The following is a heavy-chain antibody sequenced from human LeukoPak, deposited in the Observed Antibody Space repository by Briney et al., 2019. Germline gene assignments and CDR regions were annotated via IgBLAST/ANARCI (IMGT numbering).Heavy chain of an antibody. J-gene: IGHJ6*03. CDR3: AREPNYGSGIFYYYYYMDV. Sequence: SETLSLTCAVYGGSFSGYYWSWLRQPPGKGLEWIGEIKHSGSTNYNPSLKSRVTISVDTSKNQFSLKLSSVTAADTAVYYCAREPNYGSGIFYYYYYMDVWGKGTTVTVSS. D-gene: IGHD3-10*01. V-gene: IGHV4-34*01. CDR1: GGSFSGYY. CDR2: IKHSGST.